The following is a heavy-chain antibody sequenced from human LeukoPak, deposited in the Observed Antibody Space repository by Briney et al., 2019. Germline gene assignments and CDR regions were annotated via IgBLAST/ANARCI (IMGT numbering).Heavy chain of an antibody. D-gene: IGHD6-13*01. J-gene: IGHJ4*02. CDR2: ISGSGGNT. Sequence: GGSLRLSCAASGFTFSSDEMNWVRQAPGKGLEWVSGISGSGGNTYYADSVKGRFTISRDNSNNTLYLQMNSLRAEDTAVYYCARHSRGRWYVFDYWGQGTLVTVSS. V-gene: IGHV3-23*01. CDR3: ARHSRGRWYVFDY. CDR1: GFTFSSDE.